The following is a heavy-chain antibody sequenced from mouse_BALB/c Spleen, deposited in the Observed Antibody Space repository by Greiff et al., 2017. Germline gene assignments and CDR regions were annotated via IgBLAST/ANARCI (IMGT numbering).Heavy chain of an antibody. CDR3: NARPFITRGAMDY. Sequence: DVQLQESGAELVRSGASVKLSCTASGFNIKDYYMHWVKQRPEQGLEWIGWIDPENGDTEYAPKFQGKATMTADTSSNTAYLQLSSLTSEDTAVYYCNARPFITRGAMDYWGQGTSVTVSS. CDR1: GFNIKDYY. D-gene: IGHD1-1*01. V-gene: IGHV14-4*02. CDR2: IDPENGDT. J-gene: IGHJ4*01.